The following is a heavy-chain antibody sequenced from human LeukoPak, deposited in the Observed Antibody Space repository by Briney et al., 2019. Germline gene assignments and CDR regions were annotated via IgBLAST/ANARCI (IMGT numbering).Heavy chain of an antibody. CDR2: IWYDGSNK. J-gene: IGHJ4*02. V-gene: IGHV3-33*01. CDR1: GFTFSSYG. CDR3: ARAGLPPHYSNYFDY. D-gene: IGHD4-11*01. Sequence: GGSLRLSCAASGFTFSSYGMHWVRQAPGKGLEWVAVIWYDGSNKYFADSVKGRFTIPRDNSKNTLYLQMNSLRAEDTAVYYCARAGLPPHYSNYFDYWGQGTLVTVSS.